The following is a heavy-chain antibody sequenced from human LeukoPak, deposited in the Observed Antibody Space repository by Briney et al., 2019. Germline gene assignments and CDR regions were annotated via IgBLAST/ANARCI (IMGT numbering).Heavy chain of an antibody. CDR2: IRADGSNT. V-gene: IGHV3-30*02. D-gene: IGHD2-2*01. CDR1: GITFRNLA. CDR3: DCSSATCYAAGDY. J-gene: IGHJ4*02. Sequence: GGSLRLSCAVSGITFRNLAMHWVRQATGKGLEWVAFIRADGSNTKYADSVKGRFTISRDNTKNTLYLQMNSLRPEDTATYYCDCSSATCYAAGDYWGQGTLVTVSS.